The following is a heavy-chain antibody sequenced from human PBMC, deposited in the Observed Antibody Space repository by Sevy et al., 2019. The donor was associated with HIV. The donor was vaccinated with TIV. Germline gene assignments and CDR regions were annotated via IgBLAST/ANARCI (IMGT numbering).Heavy chain of an antibody. CDR2: IKQDGSEK. Sequence: GGSLRLSCAASGFTFSSYWMSWVRQAPGKGLEWVANIKQDGSEKYYVDSVKGRFTISRDNAKNSLYLQMNSLRAEDTAVHYCARELGIAAPFVDYWGQGTLVTVSS. CDR3: ARELGIAAPFVDY. V-gene: IGHV3-7*01. CDR1: GFTFSSYW. J-gene: IGHJ4*02. D-gene: IGHD6-13*01.